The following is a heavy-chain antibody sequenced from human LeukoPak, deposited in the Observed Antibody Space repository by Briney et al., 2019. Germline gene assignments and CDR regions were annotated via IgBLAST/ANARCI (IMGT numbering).Heavy chain of an antibody. J-gene: IGHJ3*02. D-gene: IGHD3-22*01. V-gene: IGHV4-38-2*01. CDR3: ARPSSDYYDSSGYSLWAFDI. CDR1: GYSISSGYY. Sequence: TLETLSLTCAVSGYSISSGYYWGWIRQPPGKGLEWIGSIYHSGSTYYNPSLKSRVTISVDTSKNQFSLKLSSVTAADTAVYYCARPSSDYYDSSGYSLWAFDIWGQGTMVTVSS. CDR2: IYHSGST.